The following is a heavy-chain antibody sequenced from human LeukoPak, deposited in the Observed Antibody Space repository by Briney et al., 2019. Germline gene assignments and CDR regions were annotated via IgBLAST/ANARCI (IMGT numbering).Heavy chain of an antibody. V-gene: IGHV3-23*01. D-gene: IGHD1-7*01. J-gene: IGHJ4*02. CDR3: AKVLVGTTCFEY. CDR1: GFTFSSHG. CDR2: ISGSGGST. Sequence: SGGTLRLSCAASGFTFSSHGMSWVRQAPGKGLEWVSAISGSGGSTYYADSVKGRFTMSRDNSKNTLYLQMNSLRAEDTAVYYCAKVLVGTTCFEYWGQGTLVTVSS.